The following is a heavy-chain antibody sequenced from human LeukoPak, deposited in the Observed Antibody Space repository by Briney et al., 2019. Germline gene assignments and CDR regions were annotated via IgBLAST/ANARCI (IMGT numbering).Heavy chain of an antibody. CDR3: ARDRWFGESLPAHFDY. J-gene: IGHJ4*02. D-gene: IGHD3-10*01. V-gene: IGHV3-48*01. CDR1: GFTFSNSA. Sequence: GGSLRLSCAASGFTFSNSAMTWVRQAPGKGLEWISYISSTANTIYYADSVKGRFTISRDNAKNSLSLQMNSLRAEDTAVYYCARDRWFGESLPAHFDYWGQGTLVTVSS. CDR2: ISSTANTI.